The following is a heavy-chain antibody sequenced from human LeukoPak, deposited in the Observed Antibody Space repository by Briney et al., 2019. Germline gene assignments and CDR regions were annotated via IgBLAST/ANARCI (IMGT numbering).Heavy chain of an antibody. Sequence: SETLSLTCAVYGGSFSGYYWSWIRQPPGKGLEWIGEINHSGSTNYNPSLKSRVTISVDTSKNQFSLKLSSVTAADTAVYYCTRGRGTFFDYWGQGTLVTVSS. CDR1: GGSFSGYY. D-gene: IGHD3-16*01. CDR3: TRGRGTFFDY. J-gene: IGHJ4*02. CDR2: INHSGST. V-gene: IGHV4-34*01.